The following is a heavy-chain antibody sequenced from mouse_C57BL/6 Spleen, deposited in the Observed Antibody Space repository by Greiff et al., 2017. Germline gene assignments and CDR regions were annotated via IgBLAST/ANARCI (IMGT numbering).Heavy chain of an antibody. Sequence: EVKLMESGGGLVKPGGSLKLSCAASGFTFSDYGMHWVRQAPEKGLEWVAYISSGSSTIYYADTVKGRFTIARDNAKNTLFLQMTSLRSEDTAMYYCARGYYCSSGFAYWGQGTLVTVSA. CDR1: GFTFSDYG. D-gene: IGHD1-1*01. V-gene: IGHV5-17*01. J-gene: IGHJ3*01. CDR3: ARGYYCSSGFAY. CDR2: ISSGSSTI.